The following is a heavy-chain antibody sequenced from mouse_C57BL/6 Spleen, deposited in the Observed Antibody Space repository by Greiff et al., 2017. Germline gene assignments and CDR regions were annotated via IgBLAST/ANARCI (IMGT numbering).Heavy chain of an antibody. CDR1: GYSITSGYY. CDR2: ISYDGSN. CDR3: ARMVTTDYFDY. V-gene: IGHV3-6*01. Sequence: DVKLQESGPGLVKPSQSLSLTCSVTGYSITSGYYWNWIRQFPGNKLEWMGYISYDGSNNYNPSLKNRISITRDTSKNQFFLKLNSVTTEDTATXYCARMVTTDYFDYWGQGTTLTVSS. D-gene: IGHD2-2*01. J-gene: IGHJ2*01.